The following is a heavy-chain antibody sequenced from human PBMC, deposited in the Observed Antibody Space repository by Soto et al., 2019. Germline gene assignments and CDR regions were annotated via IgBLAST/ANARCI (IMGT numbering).Heavy chain of an antibody. CDR1: GFTFSSYA. Sequence: GGSLRLSCAASGFTFSSYAMSWVRQAPGKGLEWVSAISGSGGSTYYADSVKGRFTISRDNSKNTLYLQMNSLRAEDTAVYYCAKLTGYSIRDKFRVHWFDPWGQGTLVTVSS. CDR3: AKLTGYSIRDKFRVHWFDP. CDR2: ISGSGGST. D-gene: IGHD3-9*01. V-gene: IGHV3-23*01. J-gene: IGHJ5*02.